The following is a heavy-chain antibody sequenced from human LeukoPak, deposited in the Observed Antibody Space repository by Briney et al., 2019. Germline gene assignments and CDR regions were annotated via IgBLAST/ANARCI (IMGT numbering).Heavy chain of an antibody. Sequence: SVKVSCKASGYTFTAYYMHWVRQAPGQGLEWMGGIIPIFGTANYAQKFQGRVTITTDESTSTAYMELSSLRSEDTAVYYCARSFTSNYDAFDIWGQGTMVTVSS. D-gene: IGHD4-11*01. CDR1: GYTFTAYY. CDR2: IIPIFGTA. V-gene: IGHV1-69*05. J-gene: IGHJ3*02. CDR3: ARSFTSNYDAFDI.